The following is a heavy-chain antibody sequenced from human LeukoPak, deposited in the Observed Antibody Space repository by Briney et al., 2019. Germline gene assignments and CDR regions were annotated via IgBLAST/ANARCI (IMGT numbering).Heavy chain of an antibody. CDR2: INSDGSST. Sequence: PGGSLRLSCAASGFTFSSYWMHWVRQAPGKGLVWVSRINSDGSSTSYADSVKGRFTISRDNSKNTLYLQMNSLRAEDTAVYYCAKSRSWYDAFDIWGQGTMVTVSS. D-gene: IGHD6-13*01. CDR1: GFTFSSYW. CDR3: AKSRSWYDAFDI. V-gene: IGHV3-74*01. J-gene: IGHJ3*02.